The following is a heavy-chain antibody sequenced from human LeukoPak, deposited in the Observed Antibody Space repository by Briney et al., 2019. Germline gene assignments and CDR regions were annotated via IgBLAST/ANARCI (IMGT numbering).Heavy chain of an antibody. CDR2: INPNSGGT. CDR1: GYTFTGYY. V-gene: IGHV1-2*02. CDR3: ARGSEGDIVVVPES. D-gene: IGHD2-2*01. Sequence: ASVKVSCKASGYTFTGYYMHWVRQAPGQGLEWMGWINPNSGGTNYAQKFQGRVTMTRDTSISTAYMELSSLRSEDTAVYYCARGSEGDIVVVPESWGQGTLVTVSS. J-gene: IGHJ5*02.